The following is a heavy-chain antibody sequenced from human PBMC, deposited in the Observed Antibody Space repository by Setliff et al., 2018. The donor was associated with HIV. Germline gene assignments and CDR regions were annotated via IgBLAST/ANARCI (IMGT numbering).Heavy chain of an antibody. J-gene: IGHJ6*03. Sequence: PGGSLRLSCAASGITFSSYWMHWVRQAPGKGLVWVSRINSDGSSTSYADSVKGRFTISRDNAKNTLYLQMNSLRAEDTAVYYCAREERRYYNFWSGYYGRSADYYYYYMDVWGKGTTVTVS. CDR3: AREERRYYNFWSGYYGRSADYYYYYMDV. CDR1: GITFSSYW. D-gene: IGHD3-3*01. CDR2: INSDGSST. V-gene: IGHV3-74*01.